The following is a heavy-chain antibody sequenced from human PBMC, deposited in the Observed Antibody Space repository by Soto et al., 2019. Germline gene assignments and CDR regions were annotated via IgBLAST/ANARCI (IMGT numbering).Heavy chain of an antibody. Sequence: WTWIRQPPGRELEGIGEIDHSGSTNYNPSLSSRVSISIDTSKRQLSLRLNFVTAADTAVYFCARGEEKVGYDSGKIGRYYYGMDVWGQGTTVTVSS. CDR3: ARGEEKVGYDSGKIGRYYYGMDV. J-gene: IGHJ6*02. CDR2: IDHSGST. D-gene: IGHD5-12*01. V-gene: IGHV4-34*01.